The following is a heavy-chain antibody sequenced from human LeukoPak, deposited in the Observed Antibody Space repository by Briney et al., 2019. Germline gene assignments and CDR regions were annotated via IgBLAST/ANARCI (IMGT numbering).Heavy chain of an antibody. CDR1: GVTLSRSW. V-gene: IGHV3-7*01. CDR2: IKEDGSQT. CDR3: AKSLDY. Sequence: GGSLRHSCVASGVTLSRSWMDWVRQAPGKGLEWVANIKEDGSQTYYVDSAKGRFTISRDNAKNSLYLQMDSLRVEDTAIYYCAKSLDYWGRGTLVTVSS. J-gene: IGHJ4*02.